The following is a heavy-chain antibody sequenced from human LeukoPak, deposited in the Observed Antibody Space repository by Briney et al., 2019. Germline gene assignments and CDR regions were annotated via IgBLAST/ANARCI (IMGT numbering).Heavy chain of an antibody. J-gene: IGHJ4*02. CDR3: ARTSIPHDYGDYGFRI. CDR2: IYHSGST. D-gene: IGHD4-17*01. V-gene: IGHV4-38-2*01. Sequence: SETLSLTCAVSGYSIGSGYYWGWIRHPPGKGLEWIGSIYHSGSTYYNPSLKSRVTISVDTSKNHFSLKLSSVTAADTAVYYCARTSIPHDYGDYGFRIWGQGTLVTVSS. CDR1: GYSIGSGYY.